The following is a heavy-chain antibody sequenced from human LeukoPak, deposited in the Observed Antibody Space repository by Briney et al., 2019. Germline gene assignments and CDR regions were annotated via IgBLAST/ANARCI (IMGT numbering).Heavy chain of an antibody. CDR2: IWSDASDK. CDR1: GFSVSNNY. D-gene: IGHD4-11*01. J-gene: IGHJ4*02. V-gene: IGHV3-33*06. CDR3: AKDAQRGFDYSNSLDY. Sequence: PGGSLRLSCAVSGFSVSNNYMSWVRQAPGTGLEWVAVIWSDASDKYYANSVKGRFTISRDNFKNSLYLQMNSLRAEDTAVYYCAKDAQRGFDYSNSLDYWGQGTRVTVSS.